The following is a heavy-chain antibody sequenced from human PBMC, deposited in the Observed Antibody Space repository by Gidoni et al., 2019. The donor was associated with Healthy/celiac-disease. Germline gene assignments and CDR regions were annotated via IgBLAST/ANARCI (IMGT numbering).Heavy chain of an antibody. CDR1: GGSISSYY. CDR3: ARDRSVGAAYGMDV. Sequence: QVQLQESGPGLVKPSETLSLTCTVSGGSISSYYWSWIRQPPGKGLEWIGYIYYSGSTNYNPSLKSRVTISVDTSKNQFSLKLSSVTAADTAVYYCARDRSVGAAYGMDVWGQGTTVTVSS. J-gene: IGHJ6*02. CDR2: IYYSGST. V-gene: IGHV4-59*01. D-gene: IGHD2-15*01.